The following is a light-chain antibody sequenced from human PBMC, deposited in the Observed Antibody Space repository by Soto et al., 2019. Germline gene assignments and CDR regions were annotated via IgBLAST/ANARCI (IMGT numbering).Light chain of an antibody. CDR2: DVS. CDR3: SSYASSRYV. CDR1: SSDVGSYNY. V-gene: IGLV2-14*01. Sequence: QSALTQPASVSGSPGQSITISCTGTSSDVGSYNYVSWYQQHPGKAPKLMIYDVSNRPSGVSNRFSGSKSGNTASLTISGLQAEDEADYYCSSYASSRYVFGTGTKVTVL. J-gene: IGLJ1*01.